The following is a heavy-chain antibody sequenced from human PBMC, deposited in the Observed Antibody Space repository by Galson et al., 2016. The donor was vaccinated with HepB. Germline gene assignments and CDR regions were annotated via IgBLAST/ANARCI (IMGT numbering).Heavy chain of an antibody. CDR1: AFGFSSYA. V-gene: IGHV3-23*01. Sequence: SLRLSCAASAFGFSSYAMAWVRQAPGKGLEWVSAISGRGGTTYYADSVKGRFTVSRDNSKNTLDLQMNSLRAEDTAVYFCAKDAILGCGRDCYVDYWGQGTLVTVSS. J-gene: IGHJ4*02. CDR2: ISGRGGTT. CDR3: AKDAILGCGRDCYVDY. D-gene: IGHD2-21*02.